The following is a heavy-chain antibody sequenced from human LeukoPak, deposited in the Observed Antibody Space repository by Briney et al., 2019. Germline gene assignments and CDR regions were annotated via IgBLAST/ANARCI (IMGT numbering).Heavy chain of an antibody. Sequence: GGSLRLSCAASGFTFSSDARSWVRQAPGEGLEWVSAIRGRGGRTYDADSVKGRFTSSRDNSKNTLYLQMNSLRAEDTAVYYCAKDRGQLVLGWFDPWGQGTLVTVSS. CDR2: IRGRGGRT. CDR1: GFTFSSDA. J-gene: IGHJ5*02. V-gene: IGHV3-23*01. D-gene: IGHD6-13*01. CDR3: AKDRGQLVLGWFDP.